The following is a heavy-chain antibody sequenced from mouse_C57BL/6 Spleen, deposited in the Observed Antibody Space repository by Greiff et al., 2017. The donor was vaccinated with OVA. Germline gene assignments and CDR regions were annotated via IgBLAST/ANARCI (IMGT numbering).Heavy chain of an antibody. D-gene: IGHD1-1*01. CDR2: IDPADGDT. V-gene: IGHV14-1*01. Sequence: EVQLQQSGAELVRPGASVKLSCTASGFNITDYYMPWVKQRPEPGLEWLGRIDPADGDTEYAPKVQGKATMTADTSSHTAYLQLSSLTSEDTAVYYCTPTTVVDWYFDVWGTGTTVTVSS. CDR3: TPTTVVDWYFDV. CDR1: GFNITDYY. J-gene: IGHJ1*03.